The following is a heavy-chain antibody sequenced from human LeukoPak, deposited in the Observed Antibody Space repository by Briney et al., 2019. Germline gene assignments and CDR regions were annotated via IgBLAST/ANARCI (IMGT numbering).Heavy chain of an antibody. CDR2: IVPLFGTA. V-gene: IGHV1-69*05. Sequence: ASVKVSCKTSGGTFNNSAISWVRQAPGQGLEGLGGIVPLFGTAGYSQKFQGRVTITKDESTRTVYLELTSLTSDDTAVYYCARDVHGDYGSGWFDPWGQGTLVSVSS. CDR3: ARDVHGDYGSGWFDP. J-gene: IGHJ5*02. CDR1: GGTFNNSA. D-gene: IGHD4-17*01.